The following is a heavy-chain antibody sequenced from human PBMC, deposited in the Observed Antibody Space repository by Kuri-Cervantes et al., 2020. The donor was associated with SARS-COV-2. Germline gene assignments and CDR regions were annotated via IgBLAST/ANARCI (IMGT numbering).Heavy chain of an antibody. J-gene: IGHJ6*03. CDR2: IYHSGST. D-gene: IGHD3-3*01. Sequence: SETLSLTCTVSGYSISSGYYWGWIRQPPGKGLEWIGSIYHSGSTYYNPSLKSRVTMSVATSKNQFSLKLNSVTAADTAVYYCARDKLRFLEWLPPSYYNYYMDVWGKGTTVTVSS. V-gene: IGHV4-38-2*02. CDR3: ARDKLRFLEWLPPSYYNYYMDV. CDR1: GYSISSGYY.